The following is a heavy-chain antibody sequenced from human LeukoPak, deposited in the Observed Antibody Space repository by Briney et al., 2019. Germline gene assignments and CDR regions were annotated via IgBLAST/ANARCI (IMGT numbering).Heavy chain of an antibody. CDR3: AKALSSSFYYFDL. V-gene: IGHV3-23*01. D-gene: IGHD3-16*02. CDR1: GFTFSNYA. Sequence: GGSLRLSCAASGFTFSNYAMNWVRQAPEKGLEWVSTIHGGGDITYYADSVKGRFTISRDNSRNTLYLQMNSLRAEDTAVYYCAKALSSSFYYFDLGGRGTLVTVSS. J-gene: IGHJ2*01. CDR2: IHGGGDIT.